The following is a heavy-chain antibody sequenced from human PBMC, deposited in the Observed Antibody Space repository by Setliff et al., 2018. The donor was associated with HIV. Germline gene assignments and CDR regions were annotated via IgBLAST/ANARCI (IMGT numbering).Heavy chain of an antibody. V-gene: IGHV1-46*01. J-gene: IGHJ4*02. CDR2: INPSDGIP. D-gene: IGHD3-22*01. CDR1: GFSFSRHY. CDR3: TRAFPPMIPAAFDI. Sequence: ASVKVSCKASGFSFSRHYIHWVRQAPGQGLEWMGMINPSDGIPSYAQKFQGRVVVTRDTSRSTVYMELSSLRSEDTAVYFCTRAFPPMIPAAFDIWGQGTLVTVSS.